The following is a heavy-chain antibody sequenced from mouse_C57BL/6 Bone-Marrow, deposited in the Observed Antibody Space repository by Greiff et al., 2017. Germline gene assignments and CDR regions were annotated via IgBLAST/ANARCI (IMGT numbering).Heavy chain of an antibody. CDR1: GYTFTDYE. CDR2: IDPETGGT. J-gene: IGHJ1*03. CDR3: TFYCGYEYWYFDV. Sequence: QVQLKQSGAELVRPGASVTLSCKASGYTFTDYEMHWVKQTPVHGLEWIGAIDPETGGTAYNQKFKGKAILTADKSSSTAYMELRSLTSEDSAVSYWTFYCGYEYWYFDVWGTGTTVTVSS. D-gene: IGHD2-2*01. V-gene: IGHV1-15*01.